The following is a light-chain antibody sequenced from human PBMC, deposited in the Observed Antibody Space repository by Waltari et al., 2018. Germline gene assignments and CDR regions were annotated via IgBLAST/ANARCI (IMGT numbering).Light chain of an antibody. CDR3: QQYDSSPYT. V-gene: IGKV3-20*01. Sequence: IVLTQSPGTLSLSPGYRATLSCRASQTVSSNYLAWYQQKPGQAPRLLIYGASSRAAGIPDRFSGSGSGTDFTLTISRLEPEDFAVYYCQQYDSSPYTFGQGTKLEIK. CDR2: GAS. J-gene: IGKJ2*01. CDR1: QTVSSNY.